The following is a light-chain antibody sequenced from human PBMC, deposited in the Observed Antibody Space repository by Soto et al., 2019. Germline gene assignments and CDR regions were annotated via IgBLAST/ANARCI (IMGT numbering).Light chain of an antibody. CDR1: SSNIGSYD. V-gene: IGLV1-47*01. CDR2: RNN. J-gene: IGLJ1*01. Sequence: QSVLTQPPSASGTPGQRVTTSCSGSSSNIGSYDVHWYQHLPGTAPKVLIYRNNQRPSGVPDRFSGSKSGTSASLAISGLRSEDEADYYCAVWDASLSGHVFGTGTKVTVL. CDR3: AVWDASLSGHV.